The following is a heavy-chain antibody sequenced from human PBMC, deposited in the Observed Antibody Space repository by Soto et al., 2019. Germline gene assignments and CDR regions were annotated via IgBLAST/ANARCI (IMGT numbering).Heavy chain of an antibody. V-gene: IGHV3-48*02. CDR1: GFTFSSYS. CDR2: ISSSSSTI. Sequence: GGSLRLSCAASGFTFSSYSMNWVRQAPGKGLERVSYISSSSSTIYYADSVKGRFTISRDNAKNSLYLQMNSLRDEDTAVYYCARVPQVVVAAYDMDVWGQGTPVTVSS. D-gene: IGHD2-15*01. J-gene: IGHJ6*02. CDR3: ARVPQVVVAAYDMDV.